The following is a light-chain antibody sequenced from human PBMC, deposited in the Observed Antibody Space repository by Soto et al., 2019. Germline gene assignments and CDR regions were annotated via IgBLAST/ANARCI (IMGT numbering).Light chain of an antibody. Sequence: QSALTQPRSVSGSPGQSVTISCTGTSSDVGGYNYVSWYQQHPGKVPKLMIYEVSNRPSGVSNRFSGSKSANTASLTISGLQADDEADYYCSSFTSSSTQVFGGGTKVTVL. CDR1: SSDVGGYNY. CDR3: SSFTSSSTQV. CDR2: EVS. V-gene: IGLV2-14*01. J-gene: IGLJ3*02.